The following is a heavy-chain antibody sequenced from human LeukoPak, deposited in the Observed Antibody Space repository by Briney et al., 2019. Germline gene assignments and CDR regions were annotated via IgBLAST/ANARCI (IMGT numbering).Heavy chain of an antibody. CDR1: GFTLSDYY. V-gene: IGHV3-11*01. Sequence: GGSLRLSCAASGFTLSDYYMSWIRQAPGKGLEWVSYSSSSGSTIHYADSVKGRFAISRDNAKNSLYLQMNCLRAEDTAVYYCARRRDFIDYWGQGTLVTVSS. D-gene: IGHD3/OR15-3a*01. J-gene: IGHJ4*02. CDR3: ARRRDFIDY. CDR2: SSSSGSTI.